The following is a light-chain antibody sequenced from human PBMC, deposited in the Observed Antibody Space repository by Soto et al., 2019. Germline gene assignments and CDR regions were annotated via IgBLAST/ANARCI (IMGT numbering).Light chain of an antibody. Sequence: DIQMTQSPTSLSASVGDRVTITCRASQGIRNFVAWYQQKPGKAPKLLIYAASTLQSGVPSRFSGSGSGTDFPLTINRLQPEDVATYSCQKYSSVPVFGPWTKVEIK. CDR3: QKYSSVPV. CDR1: QGIRNF. CDR2: AAS. J-gene: IGKJ3*01. V-gene: IGKV1-27*01.